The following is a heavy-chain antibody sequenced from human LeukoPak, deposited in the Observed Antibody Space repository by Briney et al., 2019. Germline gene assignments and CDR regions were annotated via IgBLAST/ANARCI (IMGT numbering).Heavy chain of an antibody. Sequence: SETLSLTCAVYGGSFSGYYWTWIRQTPGKGLEWIGEMNPSGSTNYNPSLKSRVTISVDTSKNQSSLKLNSVTAADTAVYYCARGRQDVTMVVVVMTAVSYYLDVWGKGTTVTVS. CDR1: GGSFSGYY. CDR2: MNPSGST. CDR3: ARGRQDVTMVVVVMTAVSYYLDV. J-gene: IGHJ6*03. D-gene: IGHD3-22*01. V-gene: IGHV4-34*01.